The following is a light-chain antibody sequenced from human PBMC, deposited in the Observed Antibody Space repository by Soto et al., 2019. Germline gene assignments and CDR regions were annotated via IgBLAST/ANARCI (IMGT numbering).Light chain of an antibody. CDR2: FNN. CDR1: SSDIGSNT. CDR3: AAWDDSLNGPL. Sequence: QSVLTQPPSASGTPGQGVTISGSGSSSDIGSNTVNWYQQLPGTAPKLLIYFNNQRPSGVPDRFSGSKSGSSASLAISGLQSADEGQYDCAAWDDSLNGPLFGGGTKLTVL. J-gene: IGLJ3*02. V-gene: IGLV1-44*01.